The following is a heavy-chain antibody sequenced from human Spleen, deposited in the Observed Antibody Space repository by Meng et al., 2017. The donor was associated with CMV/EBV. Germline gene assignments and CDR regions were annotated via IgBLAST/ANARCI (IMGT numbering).Heavy chain of an antibody. CDR1: GFTFSSYG. CDR2: IRYDGSNK. D-gene: IGHD1-14*01. CDR3: ARDRGRNLDY. V-gene: IGHV3-30*02. J-gene: IGHJ4*02. Sequence: SCKASGFTFSSYGMHWVRQAPGKGLEWVAFIRYDGSNKYYADSVKGRFTISRDNSKNTLYLQMNSLRADDTAVYYCARDRGRNLDYWGQGNLVTVSS.